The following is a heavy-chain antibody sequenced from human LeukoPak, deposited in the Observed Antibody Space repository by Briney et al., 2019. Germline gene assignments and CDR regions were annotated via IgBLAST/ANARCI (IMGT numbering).Heavy chain of an antibody. D-gene: IGHD5-12*01. Sequence: PGGSLRLSCAASGFIFTSYAMTWVRQAPGKGLEWIGEINHSGSTNYNPSLKSRVTISVDTSKNQFSLKPSSVTAADTAVYYCARTGPFRGLRRKGWFDPWGQGTLVTVSS. CDR1: GFIFTSYA. V-gene: IGHV4-34*01. CDR2: INHSGST. J-gene: IGHJ5*02. CDR3: ARTGPFRGLRRKGWFDP.